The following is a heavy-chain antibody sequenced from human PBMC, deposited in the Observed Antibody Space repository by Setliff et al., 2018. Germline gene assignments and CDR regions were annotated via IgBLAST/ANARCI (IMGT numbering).Heavy chain of an antibody. Sequence: PGGSLRLSCAASGFTFSNYAVSWVRQAPGMGLEWVAYIISSGPTVYYADSVKGRFTISRDSAKNSVYLQMNNLRVEDTAVYYCVRVPRMGYYMDVWGKGATVTVS. CDR2: IISSGPTV. J-gene: IGHJ6*03. CDR1: GFTFSNYA. CDR3: VRVPRMGYYMDV. D-gene: IGHD1-26*01. V-gene: IGHV3-48*01.